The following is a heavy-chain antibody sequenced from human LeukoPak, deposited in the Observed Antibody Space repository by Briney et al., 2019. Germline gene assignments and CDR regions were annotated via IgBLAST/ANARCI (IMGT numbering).Heavy chain of an antibody. J-gene: IGHJ6*03. CDR1: DDSITMYY. V-gene: IGHV4-59*01. CDR3: AREPSITMVRGASYYMDV. CDR2: IYYSGST. Sequence: SETLSLTCSVSDDSITMYYWIWIRQPPGKGLEWIGYIYYSGSTNYNPSLKSRVTISVDTSKNQFSLKLSSVTAADTAVYYCAREPSITMVRGASYYMDVWGKGTTVTVSS. D-gene: IGHD3-10*01.